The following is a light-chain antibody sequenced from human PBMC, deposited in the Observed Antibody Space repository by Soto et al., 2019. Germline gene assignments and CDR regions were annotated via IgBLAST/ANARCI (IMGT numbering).Light chain of an antibody. J-gene: IGKJ4*01. Sequence: NVLTQSPAILALSPGARATLSCRASQSVSSSYLAWYQHKPGQAPRLLIHGASSRVTGIPDRFSGSGSGTDFTLTITRLEPEDFAVDYCQQYQSLTFGGGTKVDIK. CDR1: QSVSSSY. CDR2: GAS. CDR3: QQYQSLT. V-gene: IGKV3-20*01.